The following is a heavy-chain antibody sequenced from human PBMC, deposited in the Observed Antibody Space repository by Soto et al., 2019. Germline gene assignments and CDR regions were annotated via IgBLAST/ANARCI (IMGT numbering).Heavy chain of an antibody. CDR1: GFTFSRYN. CDR2: ISSSIITI. CDR3: ARSGDYGDDVGY. J-gene: IGHJ4*02. V-gene: IGHV3-48*01. D-gene: IGHD4-17*01. Sequence: EVQLVESGGGLVQPGGSLRLSCAASGFTFSRYNMNWVRQAPGKGLEWVSYISSSIITIYYADSVKGRFTISRDNAKNSLYLQMNSLRAEDTAVYYCARSGDYGDDVGYWGQGTLVTVSS.